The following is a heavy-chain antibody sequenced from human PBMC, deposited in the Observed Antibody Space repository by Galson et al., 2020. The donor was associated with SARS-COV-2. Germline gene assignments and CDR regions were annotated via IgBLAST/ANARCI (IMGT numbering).Heavy chain of an antibody. J-gene: IGHJ4*02. V-gene: IGHV4-39*01. CDR1: GGSISSSHYY. Sequence: SETLSLTCTVSGGSISSSHYYWGWIRQPPGKGLEWIGSIYYSGSTYYSPSLKSRVTISVDTSKNQFSLKLSSVTAADTAVYYCVRHIQWLSPPLDHWGQGTLVTVSS. D-gene: IGHD6-19*01. CDR2: IYYSGST. CDR3: VRHIQWLSPPLDH.